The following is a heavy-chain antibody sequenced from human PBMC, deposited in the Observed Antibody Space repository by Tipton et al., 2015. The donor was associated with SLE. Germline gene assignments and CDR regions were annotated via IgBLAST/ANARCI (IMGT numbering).Heavy chain of an antibody. CDR3: AGSSWNYGFFDY. CDR1: GFSVSSNH. D-gene: IGHD1-7*01. Sequence: QLVQSGGGLIQPGVSLRLSCAASGFSVSSNHMIWVRQAPGRGLEWVSLLSVAGDTYNADSVKGRFTISRDNSKNTFYLHMNSLRVEDTAVYYCAGSSWNYGFFDYWGQGTLVTVSS. J-gene: IGHJ4*02. CDR2: LSVAGDT. V-gene: IGHV3-53*01.